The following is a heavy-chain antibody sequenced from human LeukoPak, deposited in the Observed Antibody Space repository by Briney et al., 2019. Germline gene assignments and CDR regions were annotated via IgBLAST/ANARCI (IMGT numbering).Heavy chain of an antibody. J-gene: IGHJ4*02. CDR1: GFTFSSYW. CDR3: AKEGPIVVVPAAIADY. CDR2: IRYDGSNK. V-gene: IGHV3-30*02. Sequence: PGGSLRLSCAASGFTFSSYWMSWVRQAPGKGLEWVAFIRYDGSNKYYADSVKGRFTISRDSSKNTLYLQMNSLRAEDTAVYYCAKEGPIVVVPAAIADYWGQGTLVTVSS. D-gene: IGHD2-2*01.